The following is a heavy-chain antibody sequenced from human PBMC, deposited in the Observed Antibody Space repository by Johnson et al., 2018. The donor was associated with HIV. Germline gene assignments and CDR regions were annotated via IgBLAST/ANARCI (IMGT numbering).Heavy chain of an antibody. CDR3: ARGGWGSWELPTTNAFDI. J-gene: IGHJ3*02. CDR2: IRYDGSNK. V-gene: IGHV3-30*02. CDR1: GFTFSSYG. Sequence: VQLVESGGGVVQPGRSLRLSCAASGFTFSSYGMHWVRQAPGKGLEWVAFIRYDGSNKYYADSVKGRFTIPRDNSKNTLYLQMNSLRPEETAGYYCARGGWGSWELPTTNAFDIWGQGTMVTVSS. D-gene: IGHD1-26*01.